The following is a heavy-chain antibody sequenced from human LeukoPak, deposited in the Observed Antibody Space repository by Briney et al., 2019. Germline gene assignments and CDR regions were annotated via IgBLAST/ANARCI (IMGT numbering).Heavy chain of an antibody. CDR3: ARSKAGTFDH. J-gene: IGHJ4*02. CDR1: EFTFSTYG. Sequence: GRSLRLSCAASEFTFSTYGMHWVRQAPGKGLEWVAVIWYDGSNKYYADSVKGRFTISRDNSKNTLYLQMNSLRAEDTAVYYCARSKAGTFDHWGQGTLVTVSS. V-gene: IGHV3-33*08. D-gene: IGHD3-10*01. CDR2: IWYDGSNK.